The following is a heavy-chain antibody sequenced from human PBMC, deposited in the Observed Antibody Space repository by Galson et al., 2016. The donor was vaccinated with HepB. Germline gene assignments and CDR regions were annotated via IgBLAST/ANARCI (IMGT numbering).Heavy chain of an antibody. D-gene: IGHD3-22*01. J-gene: IGHJ4*01. CDR2: INPDGTST. CDR3: ARARYSDSSGYN. CDR1: GFTPKNYW. Sequence: SLRLSCAASGFTPKNYWMHWVRQVPGKGLVWVSRINPDGTSTAYADFVKGRVTISRDNDKNTVHLQLRSLRVEDTALYYCARARYSDSSGYNWGHGTLVTVSS. V-gene: IGHV3-74*03.